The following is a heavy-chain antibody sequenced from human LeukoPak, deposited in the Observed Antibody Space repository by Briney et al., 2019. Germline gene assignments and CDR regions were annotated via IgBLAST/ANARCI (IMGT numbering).Heavy chain of an antibody. Sequence: GGSLRLSRATSGFTFSDYYMSWIRQAPGEGLEWVSYISSSGSPIYYADSVKGRFTISRDNAKNSLYLQMNTLRAEDTAVYYCARDLVWFGEPKGYYNYMDVWGKGTTVTVSS. D-gene: IGHD3-10*01. V-gene: IGHV3-11*04. CDR3: ARDLVWFGEPKGYYNYMDV. CDR2: ISSSGSPI. CDR1: GFTFSDYY. J-gene: IGHJ6*03.